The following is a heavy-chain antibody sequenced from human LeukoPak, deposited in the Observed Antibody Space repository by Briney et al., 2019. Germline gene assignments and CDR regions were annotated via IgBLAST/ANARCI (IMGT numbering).Heavy chain of an antibody. Sequence: QPGGSLRLSCTASGFTFSTYWMSWVRQAPGKGLEWVANIKHDEIEKYHVDSLKGRFTISRDNAKNSLYLQMNSLRAEDTALYYCVTKLYVGHTHAFDIWGQGTMVTVSP. CDR1: GFTFSTYW. V-gene: IGHV3-7*03. D-gene: IGHD3-16*01. CDR3: VTKLYVGHTHAFDI. CDR2: IKHDEIEK. J-gene: IGHJ3*02.